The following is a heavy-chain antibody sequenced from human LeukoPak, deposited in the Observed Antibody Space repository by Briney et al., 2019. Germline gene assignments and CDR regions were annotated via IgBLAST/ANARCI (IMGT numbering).Heavy chain of an antibody. V-gene: IGHV3-21*01. Sequence: PGGSLRLSCAASGFTFSSYSMNWVRQAPGKGLEWVSSISSSSSYIYYADSVKGRFTIPRDNAKNSLYLQMNSLRAEDTAVYYCARGGDRSGYYLDYWGQGTLVTVSS. CDR1: GFTFSSYS. D-gene: IGHD3-22*01. CDR2: ISSSSSYI. J-gene: IGHJ4*02. CDR3: ARGGDRSGYYLDY.